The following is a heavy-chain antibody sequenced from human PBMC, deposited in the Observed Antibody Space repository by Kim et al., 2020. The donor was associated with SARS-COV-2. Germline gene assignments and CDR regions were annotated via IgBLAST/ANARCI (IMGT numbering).Heavy chain of an antibody. CDR2: MSYGGQT. V-gene: IGHV4-59*08. Sequence: SETLSLTCSVSGSSISTYYWSWIRQPPGKGLEWIGYMSYGGQTNYNPSLKSRVTISEDTSENQFSLKLSAVTAADTAVYYCTRHEKTGSGWDKIDYWGQGTLVTVSS. CDR3: TRHEKTGSGWDKIDY. CDR1: GSSISTYY. J-gene: IGHJ4*02. D-gene: IGHD6-25*01.